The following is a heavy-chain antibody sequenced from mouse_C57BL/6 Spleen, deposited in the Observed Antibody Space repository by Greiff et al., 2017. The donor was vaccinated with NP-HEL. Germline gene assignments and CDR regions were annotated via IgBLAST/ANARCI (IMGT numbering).Heavy chain of an antibody. CDR1: GFTFSSYA. Sequence: EVKLEESGGGLVKPGGSLKLSCAASGFTFSSYAMSWVRQTPEKRLEWVATISDGGSYTYYPDNVKGRFTISRDNAKNNLYLQMSHLKSEDTAMYYCAGGQLRDLFAYWGQGTLVTVSA. D-gene: IGHD3-2*02. CDR2: ISDGGSYT. J-gene: IGHJ3*01. V-gene: IGHV5-4*03. CDR3: AGGQLRDLFAY.